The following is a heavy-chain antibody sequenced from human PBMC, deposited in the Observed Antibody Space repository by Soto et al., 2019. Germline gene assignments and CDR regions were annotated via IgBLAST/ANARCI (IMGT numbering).Heavy chain of an antibody. J-gene: IGHJ5*02. CDR2: IIPIFGTA. CDR1: GGTFSSYA. D-gene: IGHD3-22*01. Sequence: SVKVSCKASGGTFSSYATSWVRQAPGQGLEWMGGIIPIFGTANYAQKFQGRVTITADKSTSTAYMELSSLRSEDTAVYYCARERSQTYYYDSSGYFGFDPWGQGTLVTVSS. CDR3: ARERSQTYYYDSSGYFGFDP. V-gene: IGHV1-69*06.